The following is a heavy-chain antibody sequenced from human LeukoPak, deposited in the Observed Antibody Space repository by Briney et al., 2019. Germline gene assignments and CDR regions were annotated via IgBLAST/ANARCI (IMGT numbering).Heavy chain of an antibody. CDR2: ITSADYA. D-gene: IGHD6-13*01. V-gene: IGHV3-21*01. Sequence: GGSLRLSCAASGFTFSSYAMTWVRQAPGKGLEWVSTITSADYASYTDSVKGRFTISRDNARNTVYLQMNNLRVEDTALYYCARDGSAWSRDYWGQGTLVTVSS. CDR3: ARDGSAWSRDY. J-gene: IGHJ4*02. CDR1: GFTFSSYA.